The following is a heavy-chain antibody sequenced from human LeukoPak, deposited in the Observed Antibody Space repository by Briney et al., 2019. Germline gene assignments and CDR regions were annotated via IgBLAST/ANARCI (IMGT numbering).Heavy chain of an antibody. V-gene: IGHV4-34*01. J-gene: IGHJ4*02. CDR1: GGSFSGYY. Sequence: SETLSLTCAVYGGSFSGYYWTWIRHTPGKELDWIGEINYGGDTNYNPSLKSRVTISVDTSGNQFSLKMTSVTAADTAVYFCARGDHYDFWSDYYTQTGFFFDRWGQGTLVTVSS. CDR3: ARGDHYDFWSDYYTQTGFFFDR. CDR2: INYGGDT. D-gene: IGHD3-3*01.